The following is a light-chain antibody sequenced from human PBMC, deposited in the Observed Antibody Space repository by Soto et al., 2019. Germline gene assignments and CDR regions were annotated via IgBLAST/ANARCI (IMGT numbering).Light chain of an antibody. CDR3: QQRSNWLT. Sequence: EIVLTQSPATLSLSPGERATLSCRASQSVSTYLAWYQQKPGQAPRLLIYVASNRATGIPARFGGSGSGTDFTLTISSLEPEDFAVYYCQQRSNWLTFGGGTKVEIK. V-gene: IGKV3-11*01. CDR1: QSVSTY. CDR2: VAS. J-gene: IGKJ4*01.